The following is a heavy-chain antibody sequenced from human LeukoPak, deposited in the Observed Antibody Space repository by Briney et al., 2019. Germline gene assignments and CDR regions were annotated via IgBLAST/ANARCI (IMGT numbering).Heavy chain of an antibody. CDR1: GFTFSSYA. Sequence: PGGSLRLSCAASGFTFSSYAMSWVRQAPGKGLEWVSAISGSGGSTSYAQKFQGRVTMTRDTSTSTVYMELSSLRSEDTAVYYCARVGDPEVPAASFDYWGQGTLVTVSS. D-gene: IGHD2-2*01. CDR3: ARVGDPEVPAASFDY. V-gene: IGHV3-23*01. J-gene: IGHJ4*02. CDR2: ISGSGGST.